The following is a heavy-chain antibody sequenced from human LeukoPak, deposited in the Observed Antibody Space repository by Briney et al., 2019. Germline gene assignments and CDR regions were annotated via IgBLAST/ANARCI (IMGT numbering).Heavy chain of an antibody. V-gene: IGHV3-23*01. CDR1: GFTFSNYA. CDR3: AKGASSSSWFRGDY. Sequence: GGSLGLSRAASGFTFSNYAMTRVRQAPGKGLEWVSTISGTGSTYYADSVRGRFTISRDNSKNTFYLQVDSLRAEDTAVFYCAKGASSSSWFRGDYWGQGTLVTVSS. CDR2: ISGTGST. J-gene: IGHJ4*02. D-gene: IGHD6-13*01.